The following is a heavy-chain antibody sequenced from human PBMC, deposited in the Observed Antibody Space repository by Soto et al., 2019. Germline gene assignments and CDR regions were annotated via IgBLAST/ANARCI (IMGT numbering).Heavy chain of an antibody. CDR2: IDRSGDIT. V-gene: IGHV3-23*01. D-gene: IGHD2-8*02. CDR3: TKASRAYEPTGLFFDS. Sequence: XGSLGLSGIGSGFTFSYYSMNWVRQASGKGLEWVSSIDRSGDITFYAGSVKDRFSISRDNSRNTLFLLMNNLRADDSAMYYCTKASRAYEPTGLFFDSWGQGTLVTVSS. J-gene: IGHJ4*02. CDR1: GFTFSYYS.